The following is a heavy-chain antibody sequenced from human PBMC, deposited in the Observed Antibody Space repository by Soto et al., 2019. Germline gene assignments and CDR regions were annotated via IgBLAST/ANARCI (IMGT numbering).Heavy chain of an antibody. Sequence: EVQLLESGGGLVQPGGSLRLSCEASGFTYINYAMSWVRQAPGRGLEWVATISGSAITTYYADSAKGRFTITRDNSKNTVYLEMNNLRAEDTAVYYCAKDLVLRIFSDWGRGTLVTVSS. CDR3: AKDLVLRIFSD. D-gene: IGHD3-3*01. J-gene: IGHJ4*02. CDR2: ISGSAITT. V-gene: IGHV3-23*01. CDR1: GFTYINYA.